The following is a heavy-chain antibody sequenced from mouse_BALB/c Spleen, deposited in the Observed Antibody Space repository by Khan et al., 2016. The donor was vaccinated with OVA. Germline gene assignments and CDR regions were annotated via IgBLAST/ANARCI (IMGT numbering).Heavy chain of an antibody. V-gene: IGHV5-17*02. J-gene: IGHJ1*01. D-gene: IGHD2-4*01. CDR2: ISSGSATI. CDR1: GFTFSNFG. Sequence: EVELVESGGGLVQPGGSRKLSCAASGFTFSNFGMHWVRQAPEKGLEWVAYISSGSATIYYADTVKGRFTISRDNPKNTLCLQMTRLMSEDTDIYYCARSLITTGYCDVWGAGTTVTVSS. CDR3: ARSLITTGYCDV.